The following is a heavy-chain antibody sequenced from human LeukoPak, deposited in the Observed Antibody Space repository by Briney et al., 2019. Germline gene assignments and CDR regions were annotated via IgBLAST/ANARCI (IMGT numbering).Heavy chain of an antibody. CDR1: GFTFSSYW. CDR3: VRSLRVVKSLLDV. D-gene: IGHD3-3*01. Sequence: QSGGSLRLACAASGFTFSSYWMSWVGQAPGKGLERVPNIKQDGGEKYYVDSVKGRFTISRDNAKNSLYLQMNSLRAEDTAVYYCVRSLRVVKSLLDVWGQGTMVTVSS. V-gene: IGHV3-7*01. CDR2: IKQDGGEK. J-gene: IGHJ3*01.